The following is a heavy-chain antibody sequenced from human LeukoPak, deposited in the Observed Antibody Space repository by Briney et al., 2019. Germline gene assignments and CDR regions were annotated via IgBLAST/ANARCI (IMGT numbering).Heavy chain of an antibody. CDR3: ARAIGYGDSPPDY. V-gene: IGHV4-34*01. Sequence: SGTLSLTCAVYGGSFSGYYWSWIRQPPGKGLEWIGEINHSGSTNYNPSLKSRVTISVDTSKNQFSLKLSSVTAADTAVYYCARAIGYGDSPPDYWGQGTLVTVSS. D-gene: IGHD4-17*01. J-gene: IGHJ4*02. CDR2: INHSGST. CDR1: GGSFSGYY.